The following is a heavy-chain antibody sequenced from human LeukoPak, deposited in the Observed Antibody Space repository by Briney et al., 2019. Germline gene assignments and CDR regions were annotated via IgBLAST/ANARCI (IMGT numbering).Heavy chain of an antibody. Sequence: SETLSLTCTVSGGSISSSSYYWGWIRQPPGKGLEWIGSIYYSGSTYYNPSLKSRVTISVDTSKNQFSLKLSSVTAADTAVYYCASFEMATITGYYFDYWGQGTLVTVSS. CDR3: ASFEMATITGYYFDY. V-gene: IGHV4-39*07. J-gene: IGHJ4*02. CDR2: IYYSGST. D-gene: IGHD5-24*01. CDR1: GGSISSSSYY.